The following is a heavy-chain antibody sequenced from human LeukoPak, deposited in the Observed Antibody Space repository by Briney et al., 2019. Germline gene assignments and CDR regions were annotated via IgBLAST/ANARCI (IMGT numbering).Heavy chain of an antibody. V-gene: IGHV4-59*01. J-gene: IGHJ4*02. D-gene: IGHD6-13*01. CDR1: GASISNYY. Sequence: SETLSLTCTVSGASISNYYWSWIRQPPGKGLECIGYVSYSGSTNYNPSLKSRVTISVDTSKNQFSLKLISVTAADTAVYYCARGYSSSWPLYIDYWGQGTLVTVSS. CDR2: VSYSGST. CDR3: ARGYSSSWPLYIDY.